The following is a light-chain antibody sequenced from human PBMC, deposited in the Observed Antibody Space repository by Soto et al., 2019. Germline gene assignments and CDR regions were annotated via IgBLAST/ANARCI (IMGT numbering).Light chain of an antibody. CDR1: GGSIATNY. CDR3: QSHDSTNVV. V-gene: IGLV6-57*02. Sequence: NFMLTQPHSVSESPGKTVTISCTGSGGSIATNYVQWHQQRPGSAPTTVIYEDDKRPSGVPDRFSGSIDRSSNSASLIISGLKTEDEAHYYCQSHDSTNVVFGRGTKLTVL. CDR2: EDD. J-gene: IGLJ2*01.